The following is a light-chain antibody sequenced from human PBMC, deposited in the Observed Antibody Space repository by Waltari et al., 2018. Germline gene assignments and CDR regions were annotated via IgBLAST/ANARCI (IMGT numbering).Light chain of an antibody. CDR2: EDI. Sequence: SYELTQPPSVSVSPGQTARITCSGDALSKKYATWYQQKSAQAPVLVIYEDIKRPTGIPERFSGSSSGTTATLTISGAHVDDEADYYCYSTDFSGHDRVFGGGTKLTIL. V-gene: IGLV3-10*01. CDR1: ALSKKY. CDR3: YSTDFSGHDRV. J-gene: IGLJ3*02.